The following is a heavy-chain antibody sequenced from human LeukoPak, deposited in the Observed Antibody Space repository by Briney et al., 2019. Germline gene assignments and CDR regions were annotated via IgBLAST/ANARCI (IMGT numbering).Heavy chain of an antibody. CDR1: GFTFSSFA. CDR2: ISGSGGST. Sequence: PGGSLRLSCAASGFTFSSFAVTWVRQSPGKGLEWVSAISGSGGSTYYADSVKGRFTISRDNSKNTLYVQMNSLRADDTAVYYCAKGYNYDFGGNVGDFHYYMAVWGKGTTVTVSS. V-gene: IGHV3-23*01. D-gene: IGHD3-22*01. CDR3: AKGYNYDFGGNVGDFHYYMAV. J-gene: IGHJ6*03.